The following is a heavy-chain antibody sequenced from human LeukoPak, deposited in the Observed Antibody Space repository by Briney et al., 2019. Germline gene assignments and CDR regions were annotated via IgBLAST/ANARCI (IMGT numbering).Heavy chain of an antibody. V-gene: IGHV1-2*02. Sequence: ASVKVSCKASGYTFTGYSMHWVRQAPGQGLEWMGWISPNSGDTNYAQKFQGRVTMTRDTSISTAYMELSSLRSDDTAMYYCARGDGEYYYDRSGYYYDHWGQGTLVTVSS. CDR3: ARGDGEYYYDRSGYYYDH. CDR1: GYTFTGYS. D-gene: IGHD3-22*01. J-gene: IGHJ5*02. CDR2: ISPNSGDT.